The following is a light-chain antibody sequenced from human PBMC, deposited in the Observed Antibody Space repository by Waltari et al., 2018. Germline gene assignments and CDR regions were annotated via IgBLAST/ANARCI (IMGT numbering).Light chain of an antibody. V-gene: IGLV2-11*01. J-gene: IGLJ1*01. CDR3: CSYAVTSSSYV. CDR2: DVT. CDR1: SSDVGGYDF. Sequence: QSVLTQPPSVSGSPGHSVTISCTGTSSDVGGYDFVSWYQQDPDKAPKLLIFDVTKRPSGVPSRFSASKSGNTASLTISGLQAEDEADYYCCSYAVTSSSYVFGGGTKVIV.